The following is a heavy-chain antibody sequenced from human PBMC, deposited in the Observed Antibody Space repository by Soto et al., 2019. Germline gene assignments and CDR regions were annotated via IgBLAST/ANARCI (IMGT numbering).Heavy chain of an antibody. V-gene: IGHV3-23*01. CDR1: GFTFSSYA. CDR3: AKDTIFGVGPPLGWFDP. D-gene: IGHD3-3*01. J-gene: IGHJ5*02. CDR2: ISGSGGST. Sequence: PGGSLRLSCAASGFTFSSYAMSWVRQAPGKGLEWVSAISGSGGSTYYADSVKGRFTISRDNSKNTLYLQMNSLRAEDTAVYYCAKDTIFGVGPPLGWFDPWGQGTLVTVSS.